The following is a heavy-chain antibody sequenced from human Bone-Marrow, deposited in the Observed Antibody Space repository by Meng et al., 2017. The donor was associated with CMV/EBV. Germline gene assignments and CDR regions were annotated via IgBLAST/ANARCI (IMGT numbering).Heavy chain of an antibody. J-gene: IGHJ4*02. CDR3: VRDFSTTY. Sequence: LRLSCAASGFTFSDAWMSWVRQAPGKGLEWVANIKQDGSEKYYVDSVRGRFTISRDNAKNSLYLQMNSLRAEDTAVYYCVRDFSTTYWGLGTLVTVSS. CDR1: GFTFSDAW. D-gene: IGHD2/OR15-2a*01. CDR2: IKQDGSEK. V-gene: IGHV3-7*04.